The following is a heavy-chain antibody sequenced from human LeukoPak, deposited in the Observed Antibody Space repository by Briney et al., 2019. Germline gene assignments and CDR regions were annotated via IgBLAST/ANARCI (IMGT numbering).Heavy chain of an antibody. CDR3: ARDSGYEEGAIDY. D-gene: IGHD5-12*01. CDR2: INPNSGGT. J-gene: IGHJ4*02. V-gene: IGHV1-2*02. Sequence: GASVKVSCNASGYTFTGYYMHWVRQAPGQGLEWMGWINPNSGGTNYAQKFQRRVTMTRDTSISTAYMELSRLRSDDTAVYYCARDSGYEEGAIDYWGQGTLVTVSS. CDR1: GYTFTGYY.